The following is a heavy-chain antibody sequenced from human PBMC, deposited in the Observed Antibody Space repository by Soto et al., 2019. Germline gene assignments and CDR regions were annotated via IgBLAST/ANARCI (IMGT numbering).Heavy chain of an antibody. Sequence: GESLKISCKGSGYSFTNYWIAWVRQMPEKGLEWMGIIDPGDSDTRYSPSFQGQVTISADKSISTAYLQWSSLKASDTAMYYCARLYGSGSYYHFDYWGQGTLVTVSS. V-gene: IGHV5-51*01. CDR2: IDPGDSDT. CDR3: ARLYGSGSYYHFDY. D-gene: IGHD3-10*01. CDR1: GYSFTNYW. J-gene: IGHJ4*02.